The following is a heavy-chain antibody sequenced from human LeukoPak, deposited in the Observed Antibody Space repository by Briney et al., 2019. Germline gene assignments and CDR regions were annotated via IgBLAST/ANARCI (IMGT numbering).Heavy chain of an antibody. D-gene: IGHD4-17*01. V-gene: IGHV3-74*01. CDR3: VRQAEYGDHDIGY. CDR1: GFTFNNYW. Sequence: GGSLSLSCAASGFTFNNYWMHWVRQAAGKGLVWVSRISTDGSRDYADSVKGRFTISRDNAKNTLYLEMNSLRVEDTAIYYCVRQAEYGDHDIGYWGQGTLVTVSS. CDR2: ISTDGSR. J-gene: IGHJ4*02.